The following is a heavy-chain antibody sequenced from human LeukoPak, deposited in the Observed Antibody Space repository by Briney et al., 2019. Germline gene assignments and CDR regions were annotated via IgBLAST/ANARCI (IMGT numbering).Heavy chain of an antibody. J-gene: IGHJ4*02. D-gene: IGHD2-2*02. Sequence: PGGSLRLSCAASGFTFSNYEMNWVRQAPGKGLEWVSYISSGTTIYYADSVKGRFTISRDNAKNSLSLQMNSLKVEDTAVYYCARDHNGPYTFDYWGQGTLVTVSS. CDR1: GFTFSNYE. CDR2: ISSGTTI. V-gene: IGHV3-48*03. CDR3: ARDHNGPYTFDY.